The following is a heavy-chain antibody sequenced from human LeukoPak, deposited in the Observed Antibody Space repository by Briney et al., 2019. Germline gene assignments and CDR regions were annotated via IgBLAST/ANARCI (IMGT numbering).Heavy chain of an antibody. J-gene: IGHJ4*02. D-gene: IGHD2-2*01. CDR3: ARGGDIVVVPAARYGDY. CDR2: XXHSGST. CDR1: GGSFSGYY. V-gene: IGHV4-34*01. Sequence: SETLSLTCAVYGGSFSGYYWSWIRQPPGKGLXXXXXXXHSGSTNYNPSLKSRVTISVDTSKNQFSLKLSSVTAADTAVYYCARGGDIVVVPAARYGDYWGQGTLVTVSS.